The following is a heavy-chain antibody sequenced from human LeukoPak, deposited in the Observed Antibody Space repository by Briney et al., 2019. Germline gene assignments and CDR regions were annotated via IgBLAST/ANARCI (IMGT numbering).Heavy chain of an antibody. D-gene: IGHD3-22*01. V-gene: IGHV3-7*01. CDR1: GFTFSSDL. CDR3: AREPYDSSGYAYYYYGMDV. Sequence: GGSLRLSCAASGFTFSSDLMGWVRQAPGKGLECVANIKQDGREKYYVDSVNGRFTISRDNAKNSLYLQMNSLRDEDTAVYYCAREPYDSSGYAYYYYGMDVWGQGTTVTVSS. J-gene: IGHJ6*02. CDR2: IKQDGREK.